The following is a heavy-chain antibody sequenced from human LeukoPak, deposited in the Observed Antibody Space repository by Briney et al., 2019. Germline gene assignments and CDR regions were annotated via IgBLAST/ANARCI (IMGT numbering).Heavy chain of an antibody. CDR1: GFAFSTYA. D-gene: IGHD6-6*01. Sequence: GGSLRLSCAASGFAFSTYAMTWVRQAPGKGLEWVSGINSNGDEIYYADSVRGRFTISRDNSNNALYLQMDSLRAEDTAVYYCANWIGSSSRDYWGQGTLVTVSS. V-gene: IGHV3-23*01. CDR3: ANWIGSSSRDY. J-gene: IGHJ4*02. CDR2: INSNGDEI.